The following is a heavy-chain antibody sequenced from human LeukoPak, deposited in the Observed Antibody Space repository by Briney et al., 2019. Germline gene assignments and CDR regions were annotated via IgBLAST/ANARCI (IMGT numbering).Heavy chain of an antibody. Sequence: GASVTVSCKSSGGTFSSYAISWVRQAPGQGLEWMGGIIPIFGTANYAQKFRGRVTITADKSTSTAYIELSSLRSEDTAVYYCARGSPHYDILTGYYFGYWGQGTLVTVSS. D-gene: IGHD3-9*01. CDR1: GGTFSSYA. V-gene: IGHV1-69*06. J-gene: IGHJ4*02. CDR2: IIPIFGTA. CDR3: ARGSPHYDILTGYYFGY.